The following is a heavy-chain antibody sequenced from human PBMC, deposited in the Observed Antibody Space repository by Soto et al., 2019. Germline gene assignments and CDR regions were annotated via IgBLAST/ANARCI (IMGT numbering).Heavy chain of an antibody. V-gene: IGHV1-18*01. CDR2: SSPYNGNT. CDR1: GYTFASYA. CDR3: ARRADDY. Sequence: QVQLVQSGGEVKRPGASVRVSCKASGYTFASYAIAWVRQAPGQGLEWMGWSSPYNGNTYYAQSLQGRVTMTPDTSTSTAYMDLKDLRSDGTAVYFCARRADDYWGQGTLVTVSS. J-gene: IGHJ4*02.